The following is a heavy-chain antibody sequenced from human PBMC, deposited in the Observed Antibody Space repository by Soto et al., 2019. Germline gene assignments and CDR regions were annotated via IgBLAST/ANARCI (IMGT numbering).Heavy chain of an antibody. CDR1: GGSISSYY. V-gene: IGHV4-59*01. D-gene: IGHD6-13*01. Sequence: PSETLSLTCTVSGGSISSYYWSWIRQPPGKGLEWTGYIYYSGSTNYNPSLKSRVTISVDTSKNQFSLKLSSVTAADTAVYYCARELQLVRGPGQFDPWGQGTLVTVSS. J-gene: IGHJ5*02. CDR3: ARELQLVRGPGQFDP. CDR2: IYYSGST.